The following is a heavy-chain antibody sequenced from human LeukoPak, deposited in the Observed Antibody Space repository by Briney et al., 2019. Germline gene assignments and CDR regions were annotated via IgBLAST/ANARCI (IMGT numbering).Heavy chain of an antibody. CDR2: IRGKPYGGTT. CDR1: GFMFGDYG. J-gene: IGHJ6*03. D-gene: IGHD3-16*01. Sequence: GGSLRLSCTASGFMFGDYGIGWFRQAPGKGLEWVTFIRGKPYGGTTEYAASVKDRFTISRDDSKRIAYLQMNSLKTEDTAVYYCSKDIRGDTGLGSMDVWGKGTTVTVSS. V-gene: IGHV3-49*03. CDR3: SKDIRGDTGLGSMDV.